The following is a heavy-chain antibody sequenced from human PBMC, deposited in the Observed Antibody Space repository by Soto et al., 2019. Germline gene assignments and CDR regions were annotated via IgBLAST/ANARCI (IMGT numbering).Heavy chain of an antibody. Sequence: GGSLRLSCAASGFTFSSYAMSWVRQAPGKGLEWVSAISGSGGSTYYADSVKGRFTISRDNSKNTLYLQMNSLRADDTAVYYCARGGDILTGISLGFDYWGQGALVTVSS. CDR2: ISGSGGST. CDR3: ARGGDILTGISLGFDY. V-gene: IGHV3-23*01. CDR1: GFTFSSYA. J-gene: IGHJ4*02. D-gene: IGHD3-9*01.